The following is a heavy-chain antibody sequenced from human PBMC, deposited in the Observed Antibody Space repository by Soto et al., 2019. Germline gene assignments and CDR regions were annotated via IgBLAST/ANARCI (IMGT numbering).Heavy chain of an antibody. CDR2: IYNSGST. D-gene: IGHD2-2*01. V-gene: IGHV4-59*01. J-gene: IGHJ4*02. Sequence: LPETLSLTCTVSGGSISSYYWSWIRQPPGKGLEWIGTIYNSGSTNYNPSLESRVTISVDTSKNQFSLKLTSVTAADTAVYYCARDSRNSWFFLWGRGTLVTVSS. CDR1: GGSISSYY. CDR3: ARDSRNSWFFL.